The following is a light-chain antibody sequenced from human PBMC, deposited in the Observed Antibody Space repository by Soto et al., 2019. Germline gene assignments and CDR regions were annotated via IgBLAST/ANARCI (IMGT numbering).Light chain of an antibody. CDR3: QQYGNSPFT. CDR2: GAS. CDR1: QSVSSNY. J-gene: IGKJ3*01. Sequence: EIVLTQSPGTLSLSPGERATLSCRVSQSVSSNYLAWYQQKLGQAPRLLVYGASNRATGIPDMFSGSGSGTDFTLTISRLEPEDFAVYYCQQYGNSPFTFGPGTKVDIK. V-gene: IGKV3-20*01.